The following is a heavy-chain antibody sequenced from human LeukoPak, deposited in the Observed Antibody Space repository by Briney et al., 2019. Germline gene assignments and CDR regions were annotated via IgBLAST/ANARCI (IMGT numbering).Heavy chain of an antibody. D-gene: IGHD3-10*01. CDR1: GFSFSNYW. V-gene: IGHV3-74*01. CDR2: TNEHGTII. CDR3: VVDLSGSADY. Sequence: GGSLRLSCAASGFSFSNYWFHWVRQAPGEGLVWVSRTNEHGTIINYADSVKGRFTISRNNAKNTLYLQMNSLRTEDSALYYCVVDLSGSADYWGQGTLVTVSS. J-gene: IGHJ4*02.